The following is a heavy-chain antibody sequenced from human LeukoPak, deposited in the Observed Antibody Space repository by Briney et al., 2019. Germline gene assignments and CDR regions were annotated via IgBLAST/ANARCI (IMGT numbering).Heavy chain of an antibody. CDR1: GGSFSGYY. J-gene: IGHJ4*02. V-gene: IGHV4-34*01. CDR2: ISHNAGP. Sequence: PSETLSLTCAVSGGSFSGYYWTWIRQPPGKGLEWIGEISHNAGPNYNPSLKSRVTISINTSKNRFSLKMNSVTAADTAVYYCARAPPARPFDYWGQGTLVTVSS. CDR3: ARAPPARPFDY. D-gene: IGHD6-6*01.